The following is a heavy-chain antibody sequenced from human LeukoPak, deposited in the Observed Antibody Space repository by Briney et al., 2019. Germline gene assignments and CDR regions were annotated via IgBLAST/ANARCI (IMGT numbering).Heavy chain of an antibody. J-gene: IGHJ4*02. CDR2: INHSGGT. CDR3: AREPWSGTYYFDY. Sequence: ASETLSLTCAVYGGSFSGYYWSWIRQPPGKGLEWIGEINHSGGTNYYPSLKSRVTISVDTSKNQFSLKLSSVTAADTAVYYCAREPWSGTYYFDYWGQGTLVTVSS. V-gene: IGHV4-34*01. CDR1: GGSFSGYY. D-gene: IGHD1-14*01.